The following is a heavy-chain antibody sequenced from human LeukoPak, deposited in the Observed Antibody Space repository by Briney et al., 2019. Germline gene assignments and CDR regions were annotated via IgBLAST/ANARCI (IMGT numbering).Heavy chain of an antibody. CDR2: IYHSGST. CDR1: GGSIGSGDYY. J-gene: IGHJ4*02. D-gene: IGHD4-17*01. V-gene: IGHV4-39*07. CDR3: AGYHVYGVTTPPLGY. Sequence: SETLSLTCTVSGGSIGSGDYYWGWIRQPPGKGLEWIGSIYHSGSTYYNPSLKSRVTISVDTSKNQFSLKLSSVTAADTAVYFCAGYHVYGVTTPPLGYWGQGTLVTVSS.